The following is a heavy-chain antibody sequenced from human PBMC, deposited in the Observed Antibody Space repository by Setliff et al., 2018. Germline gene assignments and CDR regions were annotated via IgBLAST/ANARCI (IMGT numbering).Heavy chain of an antibody. J-gene: IGHJ4*02. Sequence: GSGPALVNPTQTLTLTCTFSGFSLSTSGVGVGWIRQPPGKALEWLALIYWDDDKRYSPSLKSRLTITKDTSKNQVVLTMTNTDPVDTATYYCARCITIFGVVIPNAFDYWGQGTLVTVSS. D-gene: IGHD3-3*01. CDR2: IYWDDDK. V-gene: IGHV2-5*02. CDR3: ARCITIFGVVIPNAFDY. CDR1: GFSLSTSGVG.